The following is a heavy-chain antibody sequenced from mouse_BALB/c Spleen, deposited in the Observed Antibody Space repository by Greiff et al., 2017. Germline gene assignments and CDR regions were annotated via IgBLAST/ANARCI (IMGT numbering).Heavy chain of an antibody. J-gene: IGHJ2*01. D-gene: IGHD4-1*01. CDR1: GFTFSSYA. CDR3: ARVGRGDYFDY. Sequence: EVQRVESGGGLVKPGGSLKLSCAASGFTFSSYAMSWVRQTPEKRLEWVATISSGGSYTYYPDSVKGRFTISRDNAKNTLYLQMSSLRSEDTAMYYCARVGRGDYFDYWGQGTTLTVSS. V-gene: IGHV5-9-3*01. CDR2: ISSGGSYT.